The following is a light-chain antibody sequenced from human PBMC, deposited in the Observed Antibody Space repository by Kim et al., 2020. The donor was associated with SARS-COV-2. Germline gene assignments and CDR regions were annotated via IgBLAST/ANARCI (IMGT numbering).Light chain of an antibody. J-gene: IGKJ2*01. CDR1: QCFSSN. CDR3: QQYNNWSAYT. V-gene: IGKV3-15*01. Sequence: VSTGQSATLSCRPSQCFSSNVAWYPQTPGRAPALLIYGAHTSATDIPARFSGCVSGTEFTLTISSLQSEDFAVYYCQQYNNWSAYTFGQGTKLEI. CDR2: GAH.